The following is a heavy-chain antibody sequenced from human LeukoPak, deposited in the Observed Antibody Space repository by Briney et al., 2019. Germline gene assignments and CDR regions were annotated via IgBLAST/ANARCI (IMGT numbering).Heavy chain of an antibody. CDR2: LDRDGSRI. J-gene: IGHJ4*02. CDR1: GFTFSSYW. V-gene: IGHV3-74*01. Sequence: GGSLRLSCAVSGFTFSSYWMHWVRQATAKGLAWVSRLDRDGSRINYADSVKGRFTISRDNGKNTLFLQMNSLRAEDAAVYYCVRGNDYGGPHYWGQGTLVTVSS. CDR3: VRGNDYGGPHY. D-gene: IGHD4-23*01.